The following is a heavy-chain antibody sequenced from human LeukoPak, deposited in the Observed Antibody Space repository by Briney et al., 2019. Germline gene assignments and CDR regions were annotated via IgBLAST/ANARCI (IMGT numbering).Heavy chain of an antibody. V-gene: IGHV3-74*01. CDR1: GFTFSSYW. CDR2: SNSDGSST. Sequence: PGGSLRLSCAASGFTFSSYWMHWVRQAPGKGLVWVSRSNSDGSSTIYADSVKGRFTISRDNAKNTLYLQMNSLRAEDTAVYYCARDLVAGNSGMDVWGQGTTVTVSS. CDR3: ARDLVAGNSGMDV. D-gene: IGHD6-19*01. J-gene: IGHJ6*02.